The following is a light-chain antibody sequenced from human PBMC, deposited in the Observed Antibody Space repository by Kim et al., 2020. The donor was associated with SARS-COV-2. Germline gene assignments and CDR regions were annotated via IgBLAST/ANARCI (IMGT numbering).Light chain of an antibody. Sequence: SYELTQPPSVSVSPGQTASLTCSGDKLGDKYACWYQQKPGQSPLLVIYQDSKRPSGIPERFSGSNSSNTATLTISETQAMDEADYYCQAWDSSVVFGVGNQLTVL. CDR1: KLGDKY. V-gene: IGLV3-1*01. CDR2: QDS. CDR3: QAWDSSVV. J-gene: IGLJ2*01.